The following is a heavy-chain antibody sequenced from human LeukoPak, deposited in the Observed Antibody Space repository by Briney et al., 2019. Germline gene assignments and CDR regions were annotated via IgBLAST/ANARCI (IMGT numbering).Heavy chain of an antibody. Sequence: GGSLRLSCAASGFTFNNYAMHWVRQAPGKGLEWVSGINWNSDSVGYEYSVKVRVSITIDNDKNSLYLQMNSLRAEDTDLYYCAKDFSSGWHQLRTFDYRGQGTLVSVSS. CDR3: AKDFSSGWHQLRTFDY. D-gene: IGHD6-19*01. CDR2: INWNSDSV. V-gene: IGHV3-9*01. J-gene: IGHJ4*02. CDR1: GFTFNNYA.